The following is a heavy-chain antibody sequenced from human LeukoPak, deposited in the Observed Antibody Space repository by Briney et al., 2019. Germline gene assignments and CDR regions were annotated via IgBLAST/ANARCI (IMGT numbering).Heavy chain of an antibody. CDR3: ARAPGGGFDY. V-gene: IGHV1-69*05. CDR1: GGTFSSYA. D-gene: IGHD2-15*01. J-gene: IGHJ4*02. CDR2: MNPLFGTA. Sequence: SVKVSCKASGGTFSSYAISGVRQAPGQGLEWMGGMNPLFGTANYAQKFQGRVTITTDESTSTAYMELNSLRSEDTAVYYCARAPGGGFDYWGQGTLVTVSS.